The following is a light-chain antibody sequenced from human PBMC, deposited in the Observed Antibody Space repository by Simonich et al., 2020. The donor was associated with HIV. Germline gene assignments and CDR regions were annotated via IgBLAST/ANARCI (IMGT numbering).Light chain of an antibody. Sequence: NFMLTQPHFVSESPGKTVTISCTRSSGSLASNYVQWYQQRPGSSPTTVIYENNQRPSGVPDRFSSSIDSSSNSASLTISGLKTEDEADYYCQSYDSNNRGVFGGGTKLTVL. V-gene: IGLV6-57*01. CDR3: QSYDSNNRGV. CDR2: ENN. J-gene: IGLJ2*01. CDR1: SGSLASNY.